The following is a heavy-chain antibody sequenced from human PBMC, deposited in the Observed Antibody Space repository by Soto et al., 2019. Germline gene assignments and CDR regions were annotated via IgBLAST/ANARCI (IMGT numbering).Heavy chain of an antibody. CDR2: ISVYNGNT. Sequence: QVQLVQSGDEVMQPGASVKVSCKASGYTFTNYGISWVRQAPGQGLEWMGWISVYNGNTKYAQKFQGRVTLTTDTSTSTAYMELRSLRFDDTAVYYCARDPGSSTSRFTCDYYGMDVWGQGTTVTVSS. J-gene: IGHJ6*02. CDR3: ARDPGSSTSRFTCDYYGMDV. V-gene: IGHV1-18*04. CDR1: GYTFTNYG. D-gene: IGHD2-2*02.